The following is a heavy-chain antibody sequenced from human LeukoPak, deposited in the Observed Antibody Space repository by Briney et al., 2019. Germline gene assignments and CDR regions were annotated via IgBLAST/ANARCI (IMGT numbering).Heavy chain of an antibody. Sequence: GGSLRLSCAASGFTFSSYAMRWVRQAPGEGLEWGAVISYDGSNKYYADSVKGRFTIYRDNSKNTLYLQTNSLRAEDTAVYYCARPQGSYLLFDYWGQGTLVTVSS. CDR2: ISYDGSNK. CDR3: ARPQGSYLLFDY. D-gene: IGHD1-26*01. CDR1: GFTFSSYA. J-gene: IGHJ4*02. V-gene: IGHV3-30-3*01.